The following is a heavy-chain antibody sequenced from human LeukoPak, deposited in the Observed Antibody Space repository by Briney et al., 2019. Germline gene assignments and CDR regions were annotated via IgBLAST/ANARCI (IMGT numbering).Heavy chain of an antibody. V-gene: IGHV3-23*01. J-gene: IGHJ4*02. CDR1: GFTFSSYA. Sequence: GGSLRLSCAASGFTFSSYAMSWVRQAPGKGLEWVSAISGSGGSTYYADSVKGRFTISRDNSKNTLYLQMNSLRAEDTAVYYCAKASMVRGVIIGSGWGQGTLVTVSS. CDR2: ISGSGGST. D-gene: IGHD3-10*01. CDR3: AKASMVRGVIIGSG.